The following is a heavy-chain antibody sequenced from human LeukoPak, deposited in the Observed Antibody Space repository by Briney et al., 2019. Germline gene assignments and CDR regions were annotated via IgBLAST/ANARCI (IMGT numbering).Heavy chain of an antibody. D-gene: IGHD3-3*01. CDR2: ISSSSSTI. Sequence: GGSLRLSCAASGFTFSSYSMNWVRQAPGKGLEWVSYISSSSSTIYYADSVKGRFTISRDNAKNSLYLQMNSLRAEDTAMYYCARAYDFWSGYTYYYYYYYMDVWGKGTTVTVSS. V-gene: IGHV3-48*01. CDR3: ARAYDFWSGYTYYYYYYYMDV. CDR1: GFTFSSYS. J-gene: IGHJ6*03.